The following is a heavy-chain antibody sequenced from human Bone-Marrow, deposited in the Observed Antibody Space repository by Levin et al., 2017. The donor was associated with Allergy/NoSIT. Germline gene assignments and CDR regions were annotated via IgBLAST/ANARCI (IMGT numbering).Heavy chain of an antibody. V-gene: IGHV3-30*18. CDR1: GFTFSDFG. CDR2: ISKDGGLE. CDR3: AKGLITPAAA. Sequence: PGESLKISCAASGFTFSDFGVHWIRQPPGKGLEWVAVISKDGGLESVADSVKGRFTISRDNFRDTMFLQMNDLKTDDTAIYYCAKGLITPAAAWGQGTLVTVS. D-gene: IGHD5-24*01. J-gene: IGHJ5*02.